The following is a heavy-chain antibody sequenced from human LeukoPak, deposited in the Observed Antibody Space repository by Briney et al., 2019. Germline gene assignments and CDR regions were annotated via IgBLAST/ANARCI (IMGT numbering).Heavy chain of an antibody. Sequence: SLRLSCAVSGFTLSSYAVHWVRQAPGKGLEWVAVISYDGINKYYADSVKGRFTISRDNSKNTLYLQMNSLRAEDTAVYYCAKSTYYYDSSGYYLDYYGMDVGGQEPSLTVSS. V-gene: IGHV3-30-3*01. CDR1: GFTLSSYA. D-gene: IGHD3-22*01. J-gene: IGHJ6*02. CDR2: ISYDGINK. CDR3: AKSTYYYDSSGYYLDYYGMDV.